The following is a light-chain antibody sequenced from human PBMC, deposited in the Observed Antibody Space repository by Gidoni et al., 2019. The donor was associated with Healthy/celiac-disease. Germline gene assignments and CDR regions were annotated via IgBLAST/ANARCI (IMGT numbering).Light chain of an antibody. V-gene: IGKV1-9*01. CDR2: AAS. Sequence: DIQLTQSPSFLSASVGDRVTITCRARQGISSYLAWYQQKPGKAPKLLIYAASTLQSGVPSRFSGSGSGTEFTLTISSLQPEDFATYYCQQLNSYPLFTFGPXTKVDIK. CDR1: QGISSY. CDR3: QQLNSYPLFT. J-gene: IGKJ3*01.